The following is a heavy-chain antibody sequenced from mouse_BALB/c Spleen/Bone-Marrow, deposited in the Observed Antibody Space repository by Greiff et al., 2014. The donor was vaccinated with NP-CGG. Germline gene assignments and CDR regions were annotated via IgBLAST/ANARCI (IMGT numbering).Heavy chain of an antibody. CDR3: ARNHRGYYFDY. J-gene: IGHJ2*01. CDR1: GFSLTTYG. D-gene: IGHD3-1*01. CDR2: IWSGGST. Sequence: VQVVESGPGLVQPSQSLSITCTVSGFSLTTYGVHWVRQSPGKGLEWLGVIWSGGSTDYNAAFISRLSISKDNSKGQVFFKMNSLQANDTAIYYCARNHRGYYFDYWGQGTTLTVSS. V-gene: IGHV2-2*02.